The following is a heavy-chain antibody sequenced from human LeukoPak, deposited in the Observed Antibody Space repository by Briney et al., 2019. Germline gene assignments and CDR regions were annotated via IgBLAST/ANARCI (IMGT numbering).Heavy chain of an antibody. V-gene: IGHV3-48*03. D-gene: IGHD1-26*01. CDR1: GFTFSSYE. J-gene: IGHJ6*03. CDR3: AKPLGRYYYYYYYMDV. CDR2: ISSSGSTI. Sequence: GGSLRLSCAASGFTFSSYEMNWVRQAPGKGLEWVSYISSSGSTIYYADSVKGRFTISRDNSKNTLYLQMNSLRAEDTAVYYCAKPLGRYYYYYYYMDVWGKGTTVTVSS.